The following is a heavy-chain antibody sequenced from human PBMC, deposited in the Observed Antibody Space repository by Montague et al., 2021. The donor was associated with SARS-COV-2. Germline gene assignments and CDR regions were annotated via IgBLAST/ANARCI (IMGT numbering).Heavy chain of an antibody. V-gene: IGHV4-39*07. J-gene: IGHJ6*02. CDR3: ARVGRQQLVRLSGMDV. Sequence: SETLSLTCTVSGDSISSSSYYWGWIRQPPGKGLEWIGSIYYNGSTYYNPSLKSRVTISVDTSKNQFSLKLSSVTAADTAVYYCARVGRQQLVRLSGMDVWGQGTTVTVSS. CDR1: GDSISSSSYY. CDR2: IYYNGST. D-gene: IGHD6-13*01.